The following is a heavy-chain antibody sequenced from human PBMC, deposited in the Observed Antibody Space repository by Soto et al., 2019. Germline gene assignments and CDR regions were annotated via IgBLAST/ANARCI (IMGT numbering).Heavy chain of an antibody. D-gene: IGHD2-2*01. CDR3: ARDVCSSTSCYDHWFDP. J-gene: IGHJ5*02. CDR1: GFTFSSYG. CDR2: ISAYNGNT. Sequence: GGSLRLSCAASGFTFSSYGISWVRQAPGQGLEWMGWISAYNGNTNYAQKLQGRVTMTTDTSTSTAYMELRSLRSDDTAVYYCARDVCSSTSCYDHWFDPWGQGTLVTVSS. V-gene: IGHV1-18*01.